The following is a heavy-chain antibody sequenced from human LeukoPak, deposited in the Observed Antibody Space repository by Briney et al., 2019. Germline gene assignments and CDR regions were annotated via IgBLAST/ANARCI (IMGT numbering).Heavy chain of an antibody. Sequence: GGSLRLSCAASGFTFTNYVIHWVRQAPGKGLEWVAVISYDGSNKYYADSVKGRFTISRDNSKNTLYLQMNSLRAEDTAVYYCAKDYEKGAFDIWGQGTMVTVSS. CDR3: AKDYEKGAFDI. CDR1: GFTFTNYV. J-gene: IGHJ3*02. D-gene: IGHD3-16*01. V-gene: IGHV3-30*18. CDR2: ISYDGSNK.